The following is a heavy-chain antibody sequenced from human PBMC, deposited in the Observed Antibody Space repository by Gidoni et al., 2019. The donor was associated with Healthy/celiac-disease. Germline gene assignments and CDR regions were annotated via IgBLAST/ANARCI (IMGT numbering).Heavy chain of an antibody. V-gene: IGHV3-30*18. CDR2: ISHDGSNK. CDR1: GFTFSNYG. CDR3: AKDRGVTDRYYYYGMDV. D-gene: IGHD2-21*02. J-gene: IGHJ6*02. Sequence: QVQLVESGGGVVQPGRSLRRSWAASGFTFSNYGMHWVRQAPGKGLEWVALISHDGSNKYYADSVKGRFTISRDKSKNTLYLQMNSLRGEDTAVYYCAKDRGVTDRYYYYGMDVWGQGTTVIVSS.